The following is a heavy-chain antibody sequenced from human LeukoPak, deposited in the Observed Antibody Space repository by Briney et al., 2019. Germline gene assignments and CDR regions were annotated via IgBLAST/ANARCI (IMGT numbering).Heavy chain of an antibody. J-gene: IGHJ4*02. D-gene: IGHD3-22*01. CDR2: ITAYNGNT. CDR3: ARDLGNCDSSGLDY. V-gene: IGHV1-18*01. Sequence: ASVKVSCKACGYTFTSYGISWVRQAPGQGLEWMGWITAYNGNTNYAQKLQGRVTMTTDTSTSTAYMELRSLRSDDTAVYYCARDLGNCDSSGLDYWGQGTLVTVSP. CDR1: GYTFTSYG.